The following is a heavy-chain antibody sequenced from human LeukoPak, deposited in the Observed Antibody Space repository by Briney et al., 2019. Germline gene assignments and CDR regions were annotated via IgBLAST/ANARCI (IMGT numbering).Heavy chain of an antibody. CDR3: ARAGYTISYYSLDY. CDR1: GGSINSYY. Sequence: SETLSLTCTVSGGSINSYYWGWIRQPAGKGLEWIGRIYTTGTTSYNPSLKSRVTISVDTSMNQFYLKLTSVTAADTAMYYCARAGYTISYYSLDYWGQGSLVTVSS. V-gene: IGHV4-4*07. D-gene: IGHD1-26*01. J-gene: IGHJ4*02. CDR2: IYTTGTT.